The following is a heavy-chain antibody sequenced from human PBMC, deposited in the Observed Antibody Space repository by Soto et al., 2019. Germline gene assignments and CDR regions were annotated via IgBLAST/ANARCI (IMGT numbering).Heavy chain of an antibody. CDR3: ARDSRRSSSWYPAYNYYYYGMDV. V-gene: IGHV1-18*01. CDR1: GYTFTSYG. CDR2: VSAYNGNT. J-gene: IGHJ6*02. D-gene: IGHD6-13*01. Sequence: QVQLVQSGAEVKKPGASVKVSCKASGYTFTSYGISWVRQAPGQGLEWMGWVSAYNGNTNYAQKLQGRVTMTTDTSTGTAYMELRSLRSDDPAVYYCARDSRRSSSWYPAYNYYYYGMDVWGQGTTVTVSS.